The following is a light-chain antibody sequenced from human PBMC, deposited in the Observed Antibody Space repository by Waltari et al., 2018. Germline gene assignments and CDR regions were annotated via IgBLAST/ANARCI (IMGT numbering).Light chain of an antibody. Sequence: QSALTQPASVSGSPGQSITISCTGTGRDVGGYDYVLWYQRHPGKVPKVMIYDVNKRPSGVSDRFSGSKSGYTASLTISGLQAQDEADYYCSSYTSSRAIFVFGIGTKVTVL. CDR1: GRDVGGYDY. CDR3: SSYTSSRAIFV. V-gene: IGLV2-14*01. J-gene: IGLJ1*01. CDR2: DVN.